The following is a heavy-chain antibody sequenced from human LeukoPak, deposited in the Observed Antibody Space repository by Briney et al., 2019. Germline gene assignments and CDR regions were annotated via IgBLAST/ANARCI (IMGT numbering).Heavy chain of an antibody. V-gene: IGHV1-18*01. J-gene: IGHJ4*02. Sequence: ASVKVSCKASGYTFSNYVLTWVRQAPGQGLEWMGRISTYTGNSNYAQKFQDRVTMTTDTSTSTAYMELRSLRSDDTAVYYCARDYDFWSGYPVAYVYWGQGTLVTVSS. CDR3: ARDYDFWSGYPVAYVY. D-gene: IGHD3-3*01. CDR1: GYTFSNYV. CDR2: ISTYTGNS.